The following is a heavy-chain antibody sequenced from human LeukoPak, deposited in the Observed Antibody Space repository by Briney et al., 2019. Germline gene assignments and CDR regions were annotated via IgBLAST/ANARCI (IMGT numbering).Heavy chain of an antibody. Sequence: PGRSLRLSCAASGXTFSNYGMHWVRQAPGKGLEWVAVIWYDGSNKYYADSVKGRFTLSRDNSKNTLFLQMNSLRPEDTAVYFCARDLTQLALFDYWGQGTLVTVSS. D-gene: IGHD6-13*01. J-gene: IGHJ4*02. CDR1: GXTFSNYG. CDR3: ARDLTQLALFDY. V-gene: IGHV3-33*01. CDR2: IWYDGSNK.